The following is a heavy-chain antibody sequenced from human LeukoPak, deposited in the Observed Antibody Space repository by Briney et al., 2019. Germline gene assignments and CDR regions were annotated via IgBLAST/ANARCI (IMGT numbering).Heavy chain of an antibody. CDR3: ASPLYGDYREYYFDC. CDR1: AFTFSSYS. V-gene: IGHV3-21*01. D-gene: IGHD4-17*01. CDR2: ISSTSSYI. Sequence: PGGSLRLSCAASAFTFSSYSMNWVRQAPGKGLEWVSSISSTSSYIYYADSLKGRFTISRDNAKNSLYLQMNSLRAEDTAVYYCASPLYGDYREYYFDCWGQGTLVTVSS. J-gene: IGHJ4*02.